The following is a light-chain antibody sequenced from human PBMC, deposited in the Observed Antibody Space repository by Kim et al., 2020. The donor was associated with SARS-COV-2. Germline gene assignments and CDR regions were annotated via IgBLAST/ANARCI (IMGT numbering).Light chain of an antibody. CDR3: SSYIRGSTNYV. J-gene: IGLJ1*01. CDR1: SSDVGGYKE. V-gene: IGLV2-14*01. Sequence: SITLSRPGTSSDVGGYKEVSWYQQHPGKAPKLVIYEVGNRPSGVSIRFSGSKSGNTASLTISGLQAEDEADYYCSSYIRGSTNYVFGTGTKVTVL. CDR2: EVG.